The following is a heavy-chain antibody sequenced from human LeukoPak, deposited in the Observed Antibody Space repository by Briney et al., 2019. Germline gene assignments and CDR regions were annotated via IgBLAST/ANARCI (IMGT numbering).Heavy chain of an antibody. CDR2: ISYDGSNK. Sequence: GGSLRLSCAASGFTFSSYAMHWVRQAPGKGLEWVAVISYDGSNKYYADSVKGRFTISRDNSKNTLYLQMNSLRAEDTAVYYCARDVVRGVVTVVGFDYWGQGTLVTVSS. CDR1: GFTFSSYA. J-gene: IGHJ4*02. D-gene: IGHD2-21*02. CDR3: ARDVVRGVVTVVGFDY. V-gene: IGHV3-30*04.